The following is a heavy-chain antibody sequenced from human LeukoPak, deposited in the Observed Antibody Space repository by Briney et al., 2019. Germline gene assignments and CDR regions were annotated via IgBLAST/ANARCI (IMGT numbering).Heavy chain of an antibody. CDR1: GFTFSSYG. CDR2: ISYDGSNK. V-gene: IGHV3-30*18. J-gene: IGHJ4*02. Sequence: GGSLRLSCAASGFTFSSYGMPWVRQAPGKGLEWVAVISYDGSNKYYADSVKGRFTISRDNSKNTLYLQMNSLRAEDTAVYYCANPWDYWGQGTLVTVSS. CDR3: ANPWDY.